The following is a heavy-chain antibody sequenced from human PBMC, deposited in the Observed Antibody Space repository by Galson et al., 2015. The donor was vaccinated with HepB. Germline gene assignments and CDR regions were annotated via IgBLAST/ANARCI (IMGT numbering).Heavy chain of an antibody. D-gene: IGHD3-22*01. V-gene: IGHV3-23*01. CDR2: ISGSGGST. CDR1: GFTFSSYA. CDR3: AKAGGPEYYDSSGSDAFDI. J-gene: IGHJ3*02. Sequence: SLRLSCAASGFTFSSYAMNWVRQAPGKGLEWASRISGSGGSTYYADSVKGRFTISRDNSKNTLYLQMSSLRAEDTAVYYCAKAGGPEYYDSSGSDAFDIWGQGTMVTVSS.